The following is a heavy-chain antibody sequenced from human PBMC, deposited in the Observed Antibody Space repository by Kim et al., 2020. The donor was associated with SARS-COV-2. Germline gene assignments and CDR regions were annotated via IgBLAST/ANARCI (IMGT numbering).Heavy chain of an antibody. CDR2: ISYDGSNK. V-gene: IGHV3-30*04. CDR1: GFTFSSYA. Sequence: GGSLRLSCAASGFTFSSYAMHWVRQAPGKGLEWVAVISYDGSNKYYADSVKGRFTISRDNSKNTLYLQMNSLRAEDTAVYYCARDLGSSWYAGGRYYYYG. J-gene: IGHJ6*01. D-gene: IGHD6-13*01. CDR3: ARDLGSSWYAGGRYYYYG.